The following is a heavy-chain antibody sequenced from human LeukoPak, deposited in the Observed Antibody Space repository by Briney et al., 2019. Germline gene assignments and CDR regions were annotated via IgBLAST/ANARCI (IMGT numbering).Heavy chain of an antibody. J-gene: IGHJ4*02. Sequence: SGPTLVNPTQTLTLTCSFSGFSLSTGGMCVSWIRQPPGKALEWLARIDWGDDKYYSTSLKTRLTISKGTSKNQVVLTMTNMDPVDTATYYCARIYRYCSTTSCYVPDYWGQGTLVTVSS. CDR3: ARIYRYCSTTSCYVPDY. D-gene: IGHD2-2*01. V-gene: IGHV2-70*11. CDR1: GFSLSTGGMC. CDR2: IDWGDDK.